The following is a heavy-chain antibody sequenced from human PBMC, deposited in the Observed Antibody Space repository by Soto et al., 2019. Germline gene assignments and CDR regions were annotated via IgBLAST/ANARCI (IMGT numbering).Heavy chain of an antibody. CDR3: AGETREHYGDYFWFRR. V-gene: IGHV4-59*01. CDR2: IYYSGST. D-gene: IGHD4-17*01. J-gene: IGHJ5*02. Sequence: SETLSLTCTVSGGSISSYYWSWIRQPPGKGLEWIGYIYYSGSTNYNPSLKSRVTISVDTSKNQFSLKLSSVTAADTAVYYCAGETREHYGDYFWFRRWGQGTLVTVS. CDR1: GGSISSYY.